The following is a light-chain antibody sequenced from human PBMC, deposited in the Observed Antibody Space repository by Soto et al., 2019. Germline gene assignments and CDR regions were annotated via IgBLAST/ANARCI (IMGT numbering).Light chain of an antibody. J-gene: IGKJ3*01. CDR3: QQRSNWPPEVT. CDR2: DAS. Sequence: EIVLTQSPDNLSLSPGERATLSCRASQSVSSSLAWYQQKPGQAPRLLIYDASNRATGIPARFSGSGSGTDFTLTISSLEPEDFAVYYCQQRSNWPPEVTFGPGTKVDIK. V-gene: IGKV3-11*01. CDR1: QSVSSS.